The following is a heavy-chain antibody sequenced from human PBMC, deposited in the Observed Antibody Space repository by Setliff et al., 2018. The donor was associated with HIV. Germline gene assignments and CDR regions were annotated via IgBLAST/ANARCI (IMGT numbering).Heavy chain of an antibody. CDR1: GGTFNSYA. V-gene: IGHV1-69*10. D-gene: IGHD3-10*01. CDR3: ARDAGIPMVRGRWPLDY. Sequence: SVKVSCKASGGTFNSYAIKWARQAPGQGLECMGEIIPILGIASYAQKFQGRVTFSADASTSTAYMELSGLRSEDTAVYYCARDAGIPMVRGRWPLDYWGQGTLVTVSS. CDR2: IIPILGIA. J-gene: IGHJ4*02.